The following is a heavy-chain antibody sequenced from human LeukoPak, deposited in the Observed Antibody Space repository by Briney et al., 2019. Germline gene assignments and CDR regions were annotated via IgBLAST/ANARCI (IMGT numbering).Heavy chain of an antibody. D-gene: IGHD3-22*01. CDR1: GFTFSSYW. V-gene: IGHV3-7*01. CDR3: VRVVRTYSSDQVFGI. CDR2: IKEDGSDI. J-gene: IGHJ4*02. Sequence: PGGSLRLSCVGSGFTFSSYWMNWVRQAPGKGLEWVASIKEDGSDIYYVDSVKGRFTISRDNAKNSLYLQMKSLRGEDTAVYYCVRVVRTYSSDQVFGIWGQGTLVTVSS.